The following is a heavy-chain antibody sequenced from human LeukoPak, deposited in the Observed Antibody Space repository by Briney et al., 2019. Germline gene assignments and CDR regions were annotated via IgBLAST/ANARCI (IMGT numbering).Heavy chain of an antibody. Sequence: GGSLRLSCAASGFNFSDYFMSWIRQAPGKGLQWLAYISKTGRGIEYAESVRGRFTISRDNAKNSVFLQMDSLRAEGTAVYFCATVRYSTIWSFEFDNWGQGALVTVSS. CDR3: ATVRYSTIWSFEFDN. J-gene: IGHJ4*02. D-gene: IGHD5-12*01. CDR2: ISKTGRGI. V-gene: IGHV3-11*01. CDR1: GFNFSDYF.